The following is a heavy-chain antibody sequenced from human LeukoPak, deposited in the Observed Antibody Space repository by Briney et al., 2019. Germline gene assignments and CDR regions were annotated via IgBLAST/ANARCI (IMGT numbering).Heavy chain of an antibody. CDR3: ARRRAGELSRLYYFDY. D-gene: IGHD3-16*02. CDR2: IKQDGSEK. CDR1: GFTFSSCW. Sequence: GGSLRLSCAASGFTFSSCWMSWVRQAPGKGLEWVANIKQDGSEKYYVDSVKGRFTISRDNAKNSLYLQMNSLRAEDTAVYYCARRRAGELSRLYYFDYWGQGTLVTVSS. V-gene: IGHV3-7*03. J-gene: IGHJ4*02.